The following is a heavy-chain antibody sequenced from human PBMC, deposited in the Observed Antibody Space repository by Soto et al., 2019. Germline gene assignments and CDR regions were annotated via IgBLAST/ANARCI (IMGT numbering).Heavy chain of an antibody. D-gene: IGHD2-15*01. CDR3: ARVSTPSYCSGGSCYSGAYFDY. Sequence: PSETLSLTCTVSGGSISSGCYYWSWIRQHPGKGLEWIGYIYYSGSTYYNPSLKSRVTISVDTSKNQFSLKLSSVTAADTAVYYCARVSTPSYCSGGSCYSGAYFDYWGQGTLVTVSS. V-gene: IGHV4-31*03. CDR2: IYYSGST. CDR1: GGSISSGCYY. J-gene: IGHJ4*02.